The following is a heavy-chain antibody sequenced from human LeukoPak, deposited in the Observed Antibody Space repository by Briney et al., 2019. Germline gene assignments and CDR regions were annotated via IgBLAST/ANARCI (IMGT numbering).Heavy chain of an antibody. Sequence: ASVKVSCKASGYTFTSYYMHWVRQAPGQGLEWIGIVNPSGGSTSYAQKFQGRVTITRDTSTSPVYMELTSLRSEDTAVYYCARASGSSGRKFDYWGQGTLVTVSS. V-gene: IGHV1-46*01. CDR2: VNPSGGST. J-gene: IGHJ4*02. CDR3: ARASGSSGRKFDY. D-gene: IGHD6-19*01. CDR1: GYTFTSYY.